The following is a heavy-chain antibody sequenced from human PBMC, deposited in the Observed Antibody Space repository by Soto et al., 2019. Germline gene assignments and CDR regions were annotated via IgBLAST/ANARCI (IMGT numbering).Heavy chain of an antibody. J-gene: IGHJ4*02. CDR2: ISGSGGST. Sequence: EVQLLESGGGLVQPGGSLRLSCAASGFTFSSYAMSWVRQAPGKGLEWVSVISGSGGSTYYADAVKGRFTISRDNSKNPLYLQMNSLRAEDTAVYYCAKVIKYSSSWYPFDYWGQGTLVTVSS. V-gene: IGHV3-23*01. D-gene: IGHD6-13*01. CDR3: AKVIKYSSSWYPFDY. CDR1: GFTFSSYA.